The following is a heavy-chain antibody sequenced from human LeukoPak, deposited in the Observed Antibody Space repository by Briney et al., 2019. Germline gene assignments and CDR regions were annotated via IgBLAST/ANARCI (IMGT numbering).Heavy chain of an antibody. V-gene: IGHV4-31*03. D-gene: IGHD5-12*01. CDR1: GGSISNGDYY. J-gene: IGHJ3*02. CDR3: ARDRRWLRFHGFDI. CDR2: IYYSGST. Sequence: PSETLSLTCTVSGGSISNGDYYWTWIRQHPGKGLEWIGYIYYSGSTCYNPSLKSRVVISVDTSKNQFSLKLKSVTAADTAVYYCARDRRWLRFHGFDIWGQGTMVTVSS.